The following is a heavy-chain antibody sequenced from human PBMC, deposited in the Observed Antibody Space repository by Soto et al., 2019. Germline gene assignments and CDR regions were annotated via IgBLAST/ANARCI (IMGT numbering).Heavy chain of an antibody. CDR3: ASSPAPAYCGGDCYSPFDY. CDR2: IYYSGST. V-gene: IGHV4-59*01. Sequence: SETLSLTCTVSGVSISSYYWSWIRQPPGKGLEWIGYIYYSGSTNYNPSLKSRVTISVDTSKNQFSLKLSSVTAADTAVYYCASSPAPAYCGGDCYSPFDYWGQGTLVTVSS. CDR1: GVSISSYY. J-gene: IGHJ4*02. D-gene: IGHD2-21*02.